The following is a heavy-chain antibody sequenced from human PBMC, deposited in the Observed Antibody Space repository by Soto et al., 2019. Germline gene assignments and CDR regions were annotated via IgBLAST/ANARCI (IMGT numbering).Heavy chain of an antibody. CDR3: AKDRCKGNGVFDGFDV. CDR1: GFTFNIHA. V-gene: IGHV3-23*01. J-gene: IGHJ3*01. D-gene: IGHD2-8*01. Sequence: EVQLLESGGGLVQPGGSLRLSCAAAGFTFNIHAMSWVRQAPGKGLEWVSTIGSTDLYYADSVKGRFTISRDNSRNILFLQMNSLRADDTAVYYCAKDRCKGNGVFDGFDVWGQGTMVTVSS. CDR2: IGSTDL.